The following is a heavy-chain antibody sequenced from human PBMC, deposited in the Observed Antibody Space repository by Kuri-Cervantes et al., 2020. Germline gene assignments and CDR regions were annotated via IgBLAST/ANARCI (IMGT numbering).Heavy chain of an antibody. CDR1: GSTFSSYS. CDR2: MTGNSAAI. D-gene: IGHD3-3*01. V-gene: IGHV3-48*01. Sequence: GESLKISCAASGSTFSSYSMNWVRQAPGKGPEWVAYMTGNSAAIYYADSVKGRFTISRDNSKNTLYLQMNSLRAEDTAVYYCVRDLAGVGAVEGDYWGQGTLVTVSS. J-gene: IGHJ4*02. CDR3: VRDLAGVGAVEGDY.